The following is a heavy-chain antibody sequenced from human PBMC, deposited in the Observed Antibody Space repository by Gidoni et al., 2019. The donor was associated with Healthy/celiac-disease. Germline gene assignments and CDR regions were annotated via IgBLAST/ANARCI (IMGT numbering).Heavy chain of an antibody. CDR2: INHSGST. Sequence: QVQLQQWGAGLLKPSETLSLTCAVYGGSFSGYYWSWIRQPPGKGLEWIGEINHSGSTNYNPSLKSRVTISVDTSKNQFSLKLSSVTAADTAVYYCARPLRGGWYFDLWGRGTLVTVSS. J-gene: IGHJ2*01. V-gene: IGHV4-34*01. CDR3: ARPLRGGWYFDL. CDR1: GGSFSGYY. D-gene: IGHD3-16*01.